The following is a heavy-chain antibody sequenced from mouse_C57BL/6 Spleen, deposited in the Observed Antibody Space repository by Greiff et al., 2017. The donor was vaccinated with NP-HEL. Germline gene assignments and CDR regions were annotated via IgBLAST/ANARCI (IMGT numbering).Heavy chain of an antibody. D-gene: IGHD1-1*01. J-gene: IGHJ3*01. CDR1: GFTFSSYA. V-gene: IGHV5-6*03. CDR3: ARPPLTTVESAWFAY. CDR2: ISSGGSYT. Sequence: DVKLVESGGGLVKPGGSLKLSCAASGFTFSSYAMSWVRQTPDKRLEWVATISSGGSYTYYPDSVKGRFPISRDNAKNTLYLQMSSLKSEDTAMYYCARPPLTTVESAWFAYWGQGTLVTVSA.